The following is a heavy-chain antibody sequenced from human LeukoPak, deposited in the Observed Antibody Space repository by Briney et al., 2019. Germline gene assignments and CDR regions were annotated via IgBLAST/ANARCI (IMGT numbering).Heavy chain of an antibody. V-gene: IGHV4-59*12. CDR3: AREWGYYPFYYYYYMDV. CDR2: IYYSGST. D-gene: IGHD1-26*01. J-gene: IGHJ6*03. Sequence: SETLSLTCTVSGGSISSYYWNWIRQPPGKGLEWIGYIYYSGSTNYNPSLKSRVTISVDTSKNQFSLKLSSVTAADTAVYYCAREWGYYPFYYYYYMDVWGKGTTVTVSS. CDR1: GGSISSYY.